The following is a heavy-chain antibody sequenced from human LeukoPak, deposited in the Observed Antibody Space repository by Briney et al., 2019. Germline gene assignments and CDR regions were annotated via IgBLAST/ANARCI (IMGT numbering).Heavy chain of an antibody. CDR2: IRYDGSNK. CDR1: GFTFSSYG. J-gene: IGHJ5*02. Sequence: PAGSLRLSCAASGFTFSSYGMHWVRQAPGKGLEWVAFIRYDGSNKYYANSAKGRFTISRDNSKNTLYLQMNSLRAEDTAVYYCAKDRVPAAIHGVDPWGQGTLVSASS. D-gene: IGHD2-2*01. CDR3: AKDRVPAAIHGVDP. V-gene: IGHV3-30*02.